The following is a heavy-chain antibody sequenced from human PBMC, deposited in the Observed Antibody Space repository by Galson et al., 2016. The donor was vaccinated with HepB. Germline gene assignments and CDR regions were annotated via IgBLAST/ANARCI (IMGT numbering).Heavy chain of an antibody. V-gene: IGHV5-51*01. CDR2: NYPGASDT. CDR1: GYSFTSYW. CDR3: ATSFRFLEWFWPY. Sequence: QSGAAVKKPGESLTISCKGSGYSFTSYWIGWVRQMPGKGLEWMRINYPGASDTRYTPSFQGQVTISADKSISTAYLQWSSLKASDTAMYYCATSFRFLEWFWPYWGQGTLVTVSS. J-gene: IGHJ4*02. D-gene: IGHD3-3*01.